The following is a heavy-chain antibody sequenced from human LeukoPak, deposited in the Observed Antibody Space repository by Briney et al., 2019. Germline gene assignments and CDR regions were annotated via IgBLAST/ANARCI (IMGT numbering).Heavy chain of an antibody. CDR1: GGSISSGGYY. V-gene: IGHV4-31*03. CDR2: IYYSGST. J-gene: IGHJ5*02. CDR3: ARGYGSGSYYPNWFDP. Sequence: SETLSLTCTVSGGSISSGGYYWSWIHQHPGKGLEWIGYIYYSGSTYYNPSLKSRVTISVDTSRNQFSLKLSSVTAADTAVYYCARGYGSGSYYPNWFDPWGQGTLVTVSS. D-gene: IGHD3-10*01.